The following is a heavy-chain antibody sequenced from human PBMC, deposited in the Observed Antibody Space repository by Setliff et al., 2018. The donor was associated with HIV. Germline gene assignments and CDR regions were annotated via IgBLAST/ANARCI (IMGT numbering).Heavy chain of an antibody. D-gene: IGHD5-12*01. J-gene: IGHJ4*02. CDR3: AKSSPSIGYISDH. Sequence: SETLSLTCSVSGASICSYYWSWIRQPPGKGLEWIGYISPTGNTNYNPSLKSRVTISTDTSKNQFSLNVRSVTAADTAAYFCAKSSPSIGYISDHWGQGTLVTVSS. V-gene: IGHV4-59*03. CDR2: ISPTGNT. CDR1: GASICSYY.